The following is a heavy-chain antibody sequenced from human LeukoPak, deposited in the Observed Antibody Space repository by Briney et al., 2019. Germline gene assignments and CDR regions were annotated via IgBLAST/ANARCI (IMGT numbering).Heavy chain of an antibody. V-gene: IGHV3-15*01. CDR3: HTDGR. CDR1: GFTFSSHA. J-gene: IGHJ4*02. CDR2: IKSTTDGGAI. Sequence: KTGGSLRLSCAASGFTFSSHAMSWVRQAPGKGLEWVGRIKSTTDGGAIDYAAPVKGRFTISRDDAQNTLYLQMSSLKTEDTAVYYCHTDGRWGQGTLVTVSS.